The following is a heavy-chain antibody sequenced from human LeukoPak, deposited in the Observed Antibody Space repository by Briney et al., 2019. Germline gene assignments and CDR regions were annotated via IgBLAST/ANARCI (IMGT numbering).Heavy chain of an antibody. J-gene: IGHJ4*02. CDR3: ARQRRSSGWPNDY. CDR2: IYPDDSDT. CDR1: GYSFTSYW. D-gene: IGHD6-19*01. Sequence: GESLKISCKGSGYSFTSYWVAWVRQMPGKGLEWMGIIYPDDSDTRYSPSFQGQVTITADKSISTAYLQWSSLKASDNAMYYCARQRRSSGWPNDYWGQGTLVTVSS. V-gene: IGHV5-51*01.